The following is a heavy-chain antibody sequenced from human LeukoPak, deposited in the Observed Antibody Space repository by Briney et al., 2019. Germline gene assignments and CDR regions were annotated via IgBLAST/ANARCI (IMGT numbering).Heavy chain of an antibody. CDR2: ISSSSSYI. Sequence: GGSLRLSCAASGFTFSSYSMNWVCQAPGKGLEWVSSISSSSSYIYYADSVKGRFTISRDNAKNSLYLQMNSLRAEDTAVYYCASGGSLKGYWGQGTLVTVSS. J-gene: IGHJ4*02. V-gene: IGHV3-21*01. D-gene: IGHD3-10*01. CDR3: ASGGSLKGY. CDR1: GFTFSSYS.